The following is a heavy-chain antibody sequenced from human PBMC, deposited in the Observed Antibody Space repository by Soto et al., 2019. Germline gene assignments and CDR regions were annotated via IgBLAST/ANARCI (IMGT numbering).Heavy chain of an antibody. Sequence: SETLSLTCTVSGGSISSYYWSWIRQPPGKGLEWIGYIYYSGSTNYNPSLKSRVTISVDTSKNQFSLKLSSVTAADTAVYYCARDSLRTYYYDSSGYYSDAFDIWGQGTMVTVS. J-gene: IGHJ3*02. CDR3: ARDSLRTYYYDSSGYYSDAFDI. D-gene: IGHD3-22*01. V-gene: IGHV4-59*01. CDR2: IYYSGST. CDR1: GGSISSYY.